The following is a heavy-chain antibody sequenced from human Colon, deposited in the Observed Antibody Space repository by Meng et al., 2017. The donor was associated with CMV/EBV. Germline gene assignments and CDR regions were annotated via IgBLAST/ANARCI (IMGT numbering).Heavy chain of an antibody. CDR2: ISYDGSNK. CDR3: ARAKGALCGGDCPAGY. V-gene: IGHV3-30*19. J-gene: IGHJ4*02. CDR1: GFTFSSFG. Sequence: GGSLRLSCAASGFTFSSFGMHWVRQAPGKGLEWVAVISYDGSNKYYADSVKGRFTISRDNSKNTLYLQMNSLRAEDTAVYYCARAKGALCGGDCPAGYWGQGTLVTVSS. D-gene: IGHD2-21*01.